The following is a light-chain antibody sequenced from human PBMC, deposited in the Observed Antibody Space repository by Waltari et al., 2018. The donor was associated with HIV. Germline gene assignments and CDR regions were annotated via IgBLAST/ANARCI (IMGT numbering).Light chain of an antibody. J-gene: IGKJ5*01. CDR3: QQRSNWPPIT. CDR2: DAS. CDR1: QSVSSN. Sequence: EIVLTQSPATLSLSPGERATLSCRASQSVSSNLAWYQQKPGQAPRLLIYDASNRATGIPARFSGSGSGTDCTLTISSLEPEDFAVYYCQQRSNWPPITFGQGTRLEIK. V-gene: IGKV3-11*01.